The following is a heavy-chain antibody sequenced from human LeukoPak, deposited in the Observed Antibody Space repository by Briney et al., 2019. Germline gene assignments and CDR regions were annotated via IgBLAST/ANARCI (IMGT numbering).Heavy chain of an antibody. CDR1: GFTFRSYA. V-gene: IGHV3-23*01. CDR2: ISTDGGYT. D-gene: IGHD2-15*01. CDR3: AQQLGYCSSGSCYFTY. Sequence: GGSLRLSCVASGFTFRSYAVSWARQAPGKGLEWVSAISTDGGYTYYADSVKGRFSISRDNSKNTVHLQMNSLRAEDTAIYYCAQQLGYCSSGSCYFTYWGQGTLVAVSS. J-gene: IGHJ4*02.